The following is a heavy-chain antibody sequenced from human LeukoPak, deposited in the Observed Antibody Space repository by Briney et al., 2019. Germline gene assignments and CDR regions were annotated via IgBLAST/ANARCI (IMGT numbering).Heavy chain of an antibody. D-gene: IGHD3-9*01. J-gene: IGHJ5*02. CDR2: ISAYNGNA. CDR1: GYTFTIYG. V-gene: IGHV1-18*01. CDR3: ARRILENDILWFDP. Sequence: ASVKVSCKASGYTFTIYGISWVRQAPGQGLEWMGWISAYNGNANYAQKLQGRVTMTTDTSTSTAYMELRSLRSDDTAVYYCARRILENDILWFDPWGQGTLVTVSS.